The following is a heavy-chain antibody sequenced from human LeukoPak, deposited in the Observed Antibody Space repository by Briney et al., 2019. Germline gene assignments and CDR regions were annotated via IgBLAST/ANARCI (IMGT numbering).Heavy chain of an antibody. V-gene: IGHV1-18*01. CDR3: ARDPLWFGESTPNYYYYSGMDV. CDR2: ISAYNGNT. D-gene: IGHD3-10*01. Sequence: ASVKVSCKASGYTFTSYGISWVRQAPGQGLEWMGWISAYNGNTNYAQKLQGRVTMTTDTSTSTAYMELRSLRSDDTAVYYCARDPLWFGESTPNYYYYSGMDVWGQGTTVTVSS. J-gene: IGHJ6*02. CDR1: GYTFTSYG.